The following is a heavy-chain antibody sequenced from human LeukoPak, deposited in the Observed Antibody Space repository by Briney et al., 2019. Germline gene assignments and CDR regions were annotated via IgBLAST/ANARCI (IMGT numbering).Heavy chain of an antibody. Sequence: GGSLRLSCAASGFTFSSYAMHWVRQAPGKGLEWVAVISYDGSNKYYADSVKGRFTISRDNSKNTLYLQMNSLRAEDTAVYYCARGDYYDSSGQFDYWGRGTLVTVSS. CDR1: GFTFSSYA. CDR2: ISYDGSNK. D-gene: IGHD3-22*01. CDR3: ARGDYYDSSGQFDY. V-gene: IGHV3-30-3*01. J-gene: IGHJ4*02.